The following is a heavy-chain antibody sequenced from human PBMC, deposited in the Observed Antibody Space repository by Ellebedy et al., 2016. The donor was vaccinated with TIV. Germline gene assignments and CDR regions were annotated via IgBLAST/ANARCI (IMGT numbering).Heavy chain of an antibody. J-gene: IGHJ3*02. CDR3: AKLMIADNDAFDM. V-gene: IGHV3-30*18. CDR1: GYPFSNHG. Sequence: GESLKISCAVSGYPFSNHGMHWVRQAPGKGLEWVAVISYDGREKYYVDSVKGRFDLSRDNSKNTVFLQMNSLRHEDTAVYYCAKLMIADNDAFDMWGQGTMVIASS. D-gene: IGHD3-22*01. CDR2: ISYDGREK.